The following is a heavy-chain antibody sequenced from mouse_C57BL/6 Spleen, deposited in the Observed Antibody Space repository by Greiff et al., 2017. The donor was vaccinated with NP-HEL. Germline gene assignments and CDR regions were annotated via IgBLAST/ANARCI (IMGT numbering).Heavy chain of an antibody. J-gene: IGHJ4*01. D-gene: IGHD1-1*01. V-gene: IGHV1-63*01. Sequence: QVQLKQSGAELVRPGTSVKMSCKASGYTFTNYWIGWAKQRPGHGLEWIGDIYPGGGYTNYNEKFKGKATLTADKSSSTAYMQFSSLTSEDSAIYYCARGLLRGAMDYWGQGTSVTVSS. CDR3: ARGLLRGAMDY. CDR1: GYTFTNYW. CDR2: IYPGGGYT.